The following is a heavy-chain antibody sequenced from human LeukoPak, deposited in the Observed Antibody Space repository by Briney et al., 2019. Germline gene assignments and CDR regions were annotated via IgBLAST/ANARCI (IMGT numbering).Heavy chain of an antibody. CDR1: GGTFFSYA. D-gene: IGHD6-6*01. CDR2: IIPIFGTA. V-gene: IGHV1-69*06. Sequence: SVKVSCKASGGTFFSYAISWVRQAPGQGLEWMGGIIPIFGTANYAQKFQGRVTITADKSTSTAYMELSSLRSEDTAVYYCAREYSSSSLYFDYWGQGTLVTVSS. J-gene: IGHJ4*02. CDR3: AREYSSSSLYFDY.